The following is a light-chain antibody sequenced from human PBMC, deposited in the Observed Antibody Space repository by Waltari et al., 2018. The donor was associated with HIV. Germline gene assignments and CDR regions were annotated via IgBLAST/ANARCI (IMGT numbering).Light chain of an antibody. CDR2: WAS. CDR1: QSLLYSPNNKNY. V-gene: IGKV4-1*01. CDR3: HQYYNMLT. Sequence: DIVMIQSPDSLAVSLGERATINCKSSQSLLYSPNNKNYLAWYQQEPCQSPTFLIYWASTRQSGVPDRFNGSASGTDFTLTIRSLQAEDVAVYYCHQYYNMLTFGGGTKVEI. J-gene: IGKJ4*01.